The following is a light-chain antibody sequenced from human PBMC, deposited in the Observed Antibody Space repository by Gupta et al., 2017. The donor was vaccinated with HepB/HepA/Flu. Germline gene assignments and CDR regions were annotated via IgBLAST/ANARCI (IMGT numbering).Light chain of an antibody. J-gene: IGLJ2*01. CDR1: SSNIGNNY. CDR2: END. V-gene: IGLV1-51*02. Sequence: QSVLTQPPSVSAAPVQKVTISCSGSSSNIGNNYVSWYQQLPGTAHKLLIDENDKRPSGIPDRFSGSKSGTSAKRNITGLQTGSEADYYCGTWASSLNVGVFGGGTRLTVL. CDR3: GTWASSLNVGV.